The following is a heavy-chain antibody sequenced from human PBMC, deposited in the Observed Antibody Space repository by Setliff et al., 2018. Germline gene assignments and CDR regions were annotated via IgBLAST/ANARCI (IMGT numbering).Heavy chain of an antibody. Sequence: PGGSLRLSCATSGFSFSGYGMHWVRQAPGKGLEWISYITANGVDAYYADSVKGRFTISRDNSKNTLYLQMGSLRAEDMAVYYCARRTAMAGTPRLYFDYWGQGTLVTVSS. CDR1: GFSFSGYG. V-gene: IGHV3-64*02. CDR2: ITANGVDA. CDR3: ARRTAMAGTPRLYFDY. D-gene: IGHD6-19*01. J-gene: IGHJ4*02.